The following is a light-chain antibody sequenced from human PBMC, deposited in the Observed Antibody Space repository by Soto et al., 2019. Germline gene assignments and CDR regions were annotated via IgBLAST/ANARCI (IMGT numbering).Light chain of an antibody. CDR2: EVS. CDR1: SSDVGAYNY. V-gene: IGLV2-8*01. CDR3: SSYADSNPVV. Sequence: QSALTQPPSASGSPGQSVTISCTGTSSDVGAYNYVSRYQQHPGKAPKLMIYEVSKRPSGVPDRFSGSKSGNTASLTVSGLHAEDEADYYCSSYADSNPVVFGGGTKVTVL. J-gene: IGLJ2*01.